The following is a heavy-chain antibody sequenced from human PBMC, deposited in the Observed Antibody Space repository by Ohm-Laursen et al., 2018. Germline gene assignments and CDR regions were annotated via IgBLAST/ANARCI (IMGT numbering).Heavy chain of an antibody. CDR3: ARDFNWATDY. V-gene: IGHV3-11*01. D-gene: IGHD1-1*01. J-gene: IGHJ4*02. CDR1: GFTFSDYY. CDR2: ISSTGITK. Sequence: SLRLSCAASGFTFSDYYMSWIRQAPGQGLEWVSYISSTGITKSYADSVKGRFTISRDNAKSSLYLQMNRLKAGGTAVYHCARDFNWATDYWGQGTLVTVSS.